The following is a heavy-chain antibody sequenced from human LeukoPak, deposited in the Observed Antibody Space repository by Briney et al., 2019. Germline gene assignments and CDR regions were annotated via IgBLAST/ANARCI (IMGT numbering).Heavy chain of an antibody. CDR3: ARIYCSSTSCYEWFDY. CDR1: GGSFSGYY. Sequence: SETLSLTCAVYGGSFSGYYWSWIRQPPGKGLEWIGEINQSGSTNYNPSLKSRVTISVDTSKNQFSLRLSSVTAADTAVHYCARIYCSSTSCYEWFDYWGQGTLVTVSS. D-gene: IGHD2-2*01. V-gene: IGHV4-34*01. CDR2: INQSGST. J-gene: IGHJ4*02.